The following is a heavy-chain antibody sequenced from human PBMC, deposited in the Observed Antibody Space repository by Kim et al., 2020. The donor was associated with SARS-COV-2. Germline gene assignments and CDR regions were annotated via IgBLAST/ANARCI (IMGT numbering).Heavy chain of an antibody. CDR3: ARARKLRCLEWQTPAYMDV. V-gene: IGHV3-74*01. CDR2: INSDGSST. CDR1: GFTFSSYW. D-gene: IGHD3-3*01. Sequence: GGSLRLSCAASGFTFSSYWMHWVRQAPGKGLVWVSRINSDGSSTSYADSVKGRFTISRDNAKNTLYLQMNSLRAEDTAVYYCARARKLRCLEWQTPAYMDVWGKGTTVTVSS. J-gene: IGHJ6*03.